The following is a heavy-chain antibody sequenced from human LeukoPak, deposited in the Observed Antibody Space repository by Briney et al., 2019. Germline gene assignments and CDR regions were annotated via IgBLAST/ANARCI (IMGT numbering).Heavy chain of an antibody. CDR2: ISGSGGST. CDR1: GFTFSSYG. D-gene: IGHD3-22*01. J-gene: IGHJ4*02. Sequence: GRSLRLSCAASGFTFSSYGMHWVRQAPGKGLEWVSGISGSGGSTYYADSVKGRFTISRDNSKNTLYLQMNSLRAEDTAVYYCAKVPKDSSGYYYFDYWGQGTLVTVSS. CDR3: AKVPKDSSGYYYFDY. V-gene: IGHV3-23*01.